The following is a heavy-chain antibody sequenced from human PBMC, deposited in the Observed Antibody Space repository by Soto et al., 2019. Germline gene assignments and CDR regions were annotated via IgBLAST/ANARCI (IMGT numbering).Heavy chain of an antibody. D-gene: IGHD6-13*01. CDR1: GFIFTSYS. CDR2: ISSSSSYI. V-gene: IGHV3-21*01. CDR3: ARDSGSSSDYYGMDV. Sequence: GSLRLSCAASGFIFTSYSMNWVRQAPGKGLEWVSSISSSSSYIYYADSVKGRFTISRDNAKNSLYLQMSSLRAEDTAVYYCARDSGSSSDYYGMDVWGQGTTVTVSS. J-gene: IGHJ6*02.